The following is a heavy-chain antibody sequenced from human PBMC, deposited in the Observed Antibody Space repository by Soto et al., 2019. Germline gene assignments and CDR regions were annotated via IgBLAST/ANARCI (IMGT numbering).Heavy chain of an antibody. Sequence: GASVKVSCKASGGTFSSYAISWVRQAPGQGLEWMGGIIPIFGTANYAQKFQGRVTITADESTSTAYMELSSLRSEDTAEYYCAYSNLVRAVLIQTGWYFDYWGQGTLVTVPS. V-gene: IGHV1-69*13. CDR3: AYSNLVRAVLIQTGWYFDY. CDR2: IIPIFGTA. CDR1: GGTFSSYA. D-gene: IGHD3-10*01. J-gene: IGHJ4*02.